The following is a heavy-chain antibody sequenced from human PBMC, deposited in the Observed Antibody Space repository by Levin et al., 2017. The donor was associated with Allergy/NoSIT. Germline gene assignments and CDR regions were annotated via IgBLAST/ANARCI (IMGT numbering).Heavy chain of an antibody. Sequence: RGESLKISCKGSGYSFTSYWIGWVRQMPGKGLEWMGIIYPGDSDTRYSPSFQGQVTISADKSISTAYLQWSSLKASDTAMYYCARPGSGYSSGLDAFDIWGQGTMVTVSS. D-gene: IGHD6-19*01. J-gene: IGHJ3*02. V-gene: IGHV5-51*01. CDR1: GYSFTSYW. CDR3: ARPGSGYSSGLDAFDI. CDR2: IYPGDSDT.